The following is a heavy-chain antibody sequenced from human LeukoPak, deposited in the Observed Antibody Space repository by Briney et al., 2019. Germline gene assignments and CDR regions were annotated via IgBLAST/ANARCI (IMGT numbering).Heavy chain of an antibody. CDR1: GFTLSSYW. V-gene: IGHV3-74*01. J-gene: IGHJ4*02. D-gene: IGHD4-17*01. Sequence: GGSLRLSCAASGFTLSSYWMHWVRQVPGKGLVWVSRINPDGSTTTYADSVKGRFTISRDNAKNTLYLQMNSLRAEDTAVYYCAKEQDYGDQYYFDYWGQGTLVTVSS. CDR2: INPDGSTT. CDR3: AKEQDYGDQYYFDY.